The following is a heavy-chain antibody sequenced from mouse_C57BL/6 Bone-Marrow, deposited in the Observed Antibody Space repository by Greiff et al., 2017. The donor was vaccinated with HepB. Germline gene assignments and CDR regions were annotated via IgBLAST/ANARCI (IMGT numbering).Heavy chain of an antibody. CDR1: GYTFTSYW. CDR2: IDPSDSEN. Sequence: QVQLQQPGAELVRPGSSVKLSCKASGYTFTSYWMHWVKQRPIQGLEWIGNIDPSDSENHYNQKFKDKATLTVDKSSSTAYMQLSSLTSEDSAVYYCARGGNYSAWFAYWGQGTLVTVSA. D-gene: IGHD2-1*01. V-gene: IGHV1-52*01. J-gene: IGHJ3*01. CDR3: ARGGNYSAWFAY.